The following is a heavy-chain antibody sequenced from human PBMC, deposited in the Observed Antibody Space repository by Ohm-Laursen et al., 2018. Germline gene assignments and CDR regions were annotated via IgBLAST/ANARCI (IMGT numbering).Heavy chain of an antibody. Sequence: TLSLTCTVSGGSICSGGYYWSWIRQHPGKGLEWIGYIYYSGSTYYNPSLKSLVTISVDTSKNQFSLKLSSVTAADTAMYYCARRDYSTSSLGRFDLWGQGTLVTVSS. V-gene: IGHV4-31*01. J-gene: IGHJ5*02. CDR3: ARRDYSTSSLGRFDL. CDR2: IYYSGST. CDR1: GGSICSGGYY. D-gene: IGHD6-6*01.